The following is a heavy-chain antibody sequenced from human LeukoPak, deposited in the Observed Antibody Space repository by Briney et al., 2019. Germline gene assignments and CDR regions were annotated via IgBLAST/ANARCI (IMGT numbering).Heavy chain of an antibody. CDR3: ARVYGYYYDSSGYLLSYFDY. D-gene: IGHD3-22*01. CDR1: GGSISSGDYY. J-gene: IGHJ4*02. Sequence: SQTLFFTCTVSGGSISSGDYYWSWIRQPPGKGLEWIGYIYYSGSTYYNPSLKSRVTISVDTSKNQFSLKLSSVTAADTAVYYCARVYGYYYDSSGYLLSYFDYWGQGTLVTVSS. V-gene: IGHV4-30-4*01. CDR2: IYYSGST.